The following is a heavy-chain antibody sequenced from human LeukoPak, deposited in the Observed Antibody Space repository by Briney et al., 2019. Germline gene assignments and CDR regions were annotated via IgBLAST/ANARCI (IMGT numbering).Heavy chain of an antibody. CDR3: AKAASWELKYYFDY. Sequence: GGSLRLSCAASGFTFDDYAMHWVRQAPGKDLEWVSGISWNSGSIGYADSVKGRFTISRDNAKNSLYLQMNSLRAEDTALYYCAKAASWELKYYFDYWGQGTLVTVSS. D-gene: IGHD1-26*01. V-gene: IGHV3-9*01. CDR1: GFTFDDYA. CDR2: ISWNSGSI. J-gene: IGHJ4*02.